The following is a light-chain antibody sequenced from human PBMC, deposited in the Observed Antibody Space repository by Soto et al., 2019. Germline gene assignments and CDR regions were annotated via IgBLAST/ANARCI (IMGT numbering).Light chain of an antibody. V-gene: IGKV1-5*01. CDR3: QQYNTYSWT. J-gene: IGKJ1*01. CDR1: QSIGSW. CDR2: DAS. Sequence: DIQMTQSPSTLSASVGDRVTITCRASQSIGSWLAWYQQISGRAPNLLIYDASSLQSGVPSRFSGSGSGTEFTLTISSLQPDHFATYYCQQYNTYSWTFGQGTMV.